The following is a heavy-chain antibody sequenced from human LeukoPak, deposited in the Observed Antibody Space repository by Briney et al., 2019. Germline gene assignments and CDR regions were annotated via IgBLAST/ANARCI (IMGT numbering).Heavy chain of an antibody. J-gene: IGHJ3*02. CDR1: GCTFTGYY. CDR2: INPNSGGT. D-gene: IGHD2-2*01. Sequence: GASVKVSCKASGCTFTGYYMHWVRQAPGQGLEWMGRINPNSGGTNYAQKFQGRVTMTRDTSISTAYMELSKLRSDDTAVYYCARPCSSTSCQFYDAFDIWGQGTMVTVSS. CDR3: ARPCSSTSCQFYDAFDI. V-gene: IGHV1-2*06.